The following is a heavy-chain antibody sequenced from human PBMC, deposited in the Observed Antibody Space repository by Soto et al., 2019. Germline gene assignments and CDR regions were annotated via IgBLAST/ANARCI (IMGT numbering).Heavy chain of an antibody. V-gene: IGHV4-34*01. CDR3: ARGLAAAGTNQQGWFDP. Sequence: PSETLSLTCAVYGGSFSGYYWSWIRQPPGKGLEWIGEINHSGSTNYNPSLKSRVTISVDTSKNQFSLKLSSVTAADTAVYYCARGLAAAGTNQQGWFDPWGQGTLVNVSS. J-gene: IGHJ5*02. D-gene: IGHD6-13*01. CDR2: INHSGST. CDR1: GGSFSGYY.